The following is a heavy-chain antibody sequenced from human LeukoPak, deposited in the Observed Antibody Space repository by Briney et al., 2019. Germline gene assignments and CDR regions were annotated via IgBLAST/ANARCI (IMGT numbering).Heavy chain of an antibody. D-gene: IGHD6-13*01. CDR3: ARGGVYSTYIDDY. CDR2: ISYDGSNK. V-gene: IGHV3-30-3*01. J-gene: IGHJ4*02. Sequence: PGGSLRLSCAASGFTFSSYAMRWVRQAPGKGLEWVAVISYDGSNKYYADSVKGRFTISRDNSKNTLYLQMNSLRAEDTAVYYCARGGVYSTYIDDYWGQGTLVTVSS. CDR1: GFTFSSYA.